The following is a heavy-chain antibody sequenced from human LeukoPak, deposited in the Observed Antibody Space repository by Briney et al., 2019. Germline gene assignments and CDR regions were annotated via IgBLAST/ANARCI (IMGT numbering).Heavy chain of an antibody. CDR2: IYYSGST. CDR1: GGSISSGGYY. D-gene: IGHD3-22*01. Sequence: SETLSLTCTVSGGSISSGGYYWSWIRQHPGKGLEWIGYIYYSGSTYYNPSLKSRVTISVDTSKNQFSLKLSSVTAADTAVYYCARVLRDYYDSSGNWFDPWGQGTLVTVSS. J-gene: IGHJ5*02. V-gene: IGHV4-31*03. CDR3: ARVLRDYYDSSGNWFDP.